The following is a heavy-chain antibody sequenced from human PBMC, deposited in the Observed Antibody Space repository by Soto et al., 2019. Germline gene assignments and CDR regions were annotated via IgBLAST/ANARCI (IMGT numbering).Heavy chain of an antibody. J-gene: IGHJ6*02. V-gene: IGHV4-59*01. CDR1: GGSISTYY. Sequence: PSETLSLTCTVSGGSISTYYWSWIRQPPGKGLEWIGYIYYSGSTSYNPSLKSRVTISVDTSKNQFSLKLRSVTAADTAVLYCASDRSSGWDQGYGMDVWGQGTTVTVYS. CDR2: IYYSGST. D-gene: IGHD6-19*01. CDR3: ASDRSSGWDQGYGMDV.